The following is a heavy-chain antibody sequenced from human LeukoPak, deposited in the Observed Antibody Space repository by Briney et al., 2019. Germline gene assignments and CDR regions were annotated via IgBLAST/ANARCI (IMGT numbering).Heavy chain of an antibody. CDR3: ARACSGGSCYPPWFDP. D-gene: IGHD2-15*01. V-gene: IGHV4-61*02. CDR2: IYTSGST. Sequence: PSQTLSLACTVSSDSISSGSYDWRWIRQPAGKGLEWIGCIYTSGSTNYNPSLKSRVTISVDTSKNQFSLKLSSVTAADTAVYYCARACSGGSCYPPWFDPWGLGTLVTVSS. CDR1: SDSISSGSYD. J-gene: IGHJ5*02.